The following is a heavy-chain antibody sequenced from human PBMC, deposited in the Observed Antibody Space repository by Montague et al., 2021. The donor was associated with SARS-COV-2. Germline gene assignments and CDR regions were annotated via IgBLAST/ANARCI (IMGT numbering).Heavy chain of an antibody. D-gene: IGHD2-15*01. J-gene: IGHJ6*02. CDR1: GFSLSTSGEA. V-gene: IGHV2-5*02. Sequence: PALVKPTQTLTLTCTFSGFSLSTSGEAVGWIRQPPGKALEWLALIYWDDDKRYSPSLKSRLTITKDTSKNQVVLTMTNMDPVDTATYYCAHSGPATQDYYYYGMDVWGQGTTVTVSS. CDR3: AHSGPATQDYYYYGMDV. CDR2: IYWDDDK.